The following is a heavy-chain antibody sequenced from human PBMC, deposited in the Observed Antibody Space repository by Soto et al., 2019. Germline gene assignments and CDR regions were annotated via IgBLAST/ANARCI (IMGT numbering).Heavy chain of an antibody. CDR2: IYYSGST. D-gene: IGHD6-6*01. V-gene: IGHV4-39*01. CDR1: GGSISSSSYY. CDR3: ARQGIAARREGYNWFDP. J-gene: IGHJ5*02. Sequence: PSETLSLTCTVSGGSISSSSYYWGWIRQPPGKGLEWIGSIYYSGSTYYNPSLKSRVTISVDTSKNQFSLKLSSVTAADTAVYYCARQGIAARREGYNWFDPWGQGTLVTVSS.